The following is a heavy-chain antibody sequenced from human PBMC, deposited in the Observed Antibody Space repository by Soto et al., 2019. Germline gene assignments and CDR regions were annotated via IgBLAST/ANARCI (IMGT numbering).Heavy chain of an antibody. CDR2: IWYDASNK. CDR1: GFTFSSYG. V-gene: IGHV3-33*01. D-gene: IGHD6-13*01. Sequence: GGSLRLSCAASGFTFSSYGMHWVRQAPGKGLEWVAVIWYDASNKYYADSVKGRFTISRDNSKNTLYLQMNSLRAEDTAVYYCARGVAGTGYYFDYWGQGTLVTVSS. CDR3: ARGVAGTGYYFDY. J-gene: IGHJ4*02.